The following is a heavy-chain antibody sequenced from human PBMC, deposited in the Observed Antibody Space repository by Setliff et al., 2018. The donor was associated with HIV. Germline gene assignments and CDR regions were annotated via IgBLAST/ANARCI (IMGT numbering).Heavy chain of an antibody. CDR2: VSGGGRNTT. Sequence: GGSLRLSCAASGFTFSNYAMTWVRQAPGKGLEWVSVVSGGGRNTTYYADSVKGRFIVSRDNSKNTLFLQMNGLRADDTAVYYCARPLVYDSGGSGYWGQGTLVTVSS. V-gene: IGHV3-23*01. D-gene: IGHD3-22*01. CDR3: ARPLVYDSGGSGY. J-gene: IGHJ4*02. CDR1: GFTFSNYA.